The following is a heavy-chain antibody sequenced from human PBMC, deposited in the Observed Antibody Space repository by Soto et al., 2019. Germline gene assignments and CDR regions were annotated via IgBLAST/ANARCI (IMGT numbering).Heavy chain of an antibody. CDR2: ISAYNGST. J-gene: IGHJ5*02. Sequence: ASVKVSCKASGYTFTSYGISWVRQAPGQGLEWMGWISAYNGSTNYAQKLQGRVTMTTDTSTSTAYMELRSLRSDDTTVYYCARDYCSSTSCYGNWFDPWGQGTLVTVSS. V-gene: IGHV1-18*01. CDR3: ARDYCSSTSCYGNWFDP. CDR1: GYTFTSYG. D-gene: IGHD2-2*01.